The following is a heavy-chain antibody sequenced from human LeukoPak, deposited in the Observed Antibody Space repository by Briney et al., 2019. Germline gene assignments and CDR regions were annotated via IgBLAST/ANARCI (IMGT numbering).Heavy chain of an antibody. CDR2: ISSSSTTI. J-gene: IGHJ4*02. CDR3: ARVTYYYDSSGSRVSYFDY. V-gene: IGHV3-48*01. D-gene: IGHD3-22*01. CDR1: GLTFSSHW. Sequence: GGSLRLSCAASGLTFSSHWMHWVRQAPGKGLEWVSYISSSSTTIYFADSVKGRFTISRDNAKNSLYLQMSSLRAEDTAVYYCARVTYYYDSSGSRVSYFDYWGQGTLVTVSS.